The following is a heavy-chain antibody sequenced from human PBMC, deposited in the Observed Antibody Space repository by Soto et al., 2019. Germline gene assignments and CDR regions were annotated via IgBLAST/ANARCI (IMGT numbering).Heavy chain of an antibody. CDR2: ISYDGSNK. J-gene: IGHJ4*02. CDR3: ARDVRSSGYLDY. Sequence: GGSLRLSCAASGFTFSSYAMHWVRQAPGKGLEWVAVISYDGSNKYYADSVKGRFTISRDNPKNTLYLQMNSLRAEDTAVYYCARDVRSSGYLDYWGQGTLVTVSS. V-gene: IGHV3-30-3*01. D-gene: IGHD3-22*01. CDR1: GFTFSSYA.